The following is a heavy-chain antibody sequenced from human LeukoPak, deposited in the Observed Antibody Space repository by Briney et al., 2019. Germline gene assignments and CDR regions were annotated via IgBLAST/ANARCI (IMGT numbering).Heavy chain of an antibody. J-gene: IGHJ4*02. Sequence: ASVKVSCKASGYTFTSYILNWVRQAPGQGLECMGWINTNTGNPTYAQGFTGRFVFSLDASVSTAYLQISSLKAEDTALYYCARASTPKVGATIYYFDYWGQGTLVTVSS. CDR2: INTNTGNP. V-gene: IGHV7-4-1*02. CDR1: GYTFTSYI. CDR3: ARASTPKVGATIYYFDY. D-gene: IGHD1-26*01.